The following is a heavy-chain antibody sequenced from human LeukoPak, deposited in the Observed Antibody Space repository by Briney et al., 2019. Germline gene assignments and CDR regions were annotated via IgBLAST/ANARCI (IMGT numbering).Heavy chain of an antibody. CDR2: ISWNSGSI. V-gene: IGHV3-9*01. CDR3: AKDIGHKYYYDSSGYLFDY. D-gene: IGHD3-22*01. Sequence: GGSLRLSCAASGFTFDDYAMHWVRQAPGKGLEWVSGISWNSGSIDYADSVKGRFTISRDNAKNSLYLQMNSLRAEDTALYYCAKDIGHKYYYDSSGYLFDYWGQGTLVTVSS. CDR1: GFTFDDYA. J-gene: IGHJ4*02.